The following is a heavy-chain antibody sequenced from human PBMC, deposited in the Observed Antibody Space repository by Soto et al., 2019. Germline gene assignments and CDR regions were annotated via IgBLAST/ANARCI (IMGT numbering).Heavy chain of an antibody. J-gene: IGHJ3*01. CDR2: IYDSGNT. V-gene: IGHV4-39*01. CDR3: ARLNDADNSRVSAFDL. D-gene: IGHD2-2*01. Sequence: QLQLQESGPGLVKPSETLSLTCSVSGGSIGSENHYWAWIRQPPGKGLEWIGSIYDSGNTYYNPSLKSRVTISVDTSKNQFYLKLSSVTAADAAVYYCARLNDADNSRVSAFDLWGQGTMVTVSS. CDR1: GGSIGSENHY.